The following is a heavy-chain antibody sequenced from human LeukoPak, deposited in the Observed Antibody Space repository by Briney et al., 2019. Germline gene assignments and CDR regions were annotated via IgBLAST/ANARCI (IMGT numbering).Heavy chain of an antibody. CDR3: ARVYGDLGDWFDP. D-gene: IGHD4-17*01. CDR1: GGTFSSYA. V-gene: IGHV1-69*04. CDR2: IIPILGIA. Sequence: PWASVKVSCKASGGTFSSYAISWVRQAPGQGLEWMGRIIPILGIANYAQKFQGRVTITADKSTSTAYMELSSLRSDDTAVYYCARVYGDLGDWFDPWGQGTLVTVSS. J-gene: IGHJ5*02.